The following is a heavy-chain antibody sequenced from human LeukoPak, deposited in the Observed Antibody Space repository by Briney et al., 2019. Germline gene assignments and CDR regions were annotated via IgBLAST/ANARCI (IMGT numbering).Heavy chain of an antibody. CDR3: AKVPPEYDYGGNSDLIYYYCMDV. CDR1: GFTFSSYG. V-gene: IGHV3-30*02. D-gene: IGHD4-23*01. J-gene: IGHJ6*03. CDR2: IRYDGSNK. Sequence: GGSLRLSCAASGFTFSSYGMHWVRQAPGKGLEWVAFIRYDGSNKYYADSVKGRFTISRDNSKNTLYLQMNSLRAEDTAVYYCAKVPPEYDYGGNSDLIYYYCMDVWGKGTTVTVSS.